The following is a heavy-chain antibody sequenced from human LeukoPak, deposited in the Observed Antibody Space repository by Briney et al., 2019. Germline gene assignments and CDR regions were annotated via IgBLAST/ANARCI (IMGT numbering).Heavy chain of an antibody. V-gene: IGHV3-30-3*01. CDR2: ISYDGNNK. D-gene: IGHD6-19*01. J-gene: IGHJ4*02. Sequence: PGRSLRLSCAASGAASGFTFSAYSIHWVRQAPGKGLEWVAVISYDGNNKYYGDSVRGRFTMSRDNSKKTVFLQMNSLSAEDTAVYYCASGGSIAVEGPVVSRWGQGTLVIVSS. CDR1: GFTFSAYS. CDR3: ASGGSIAVEGPVVSR.